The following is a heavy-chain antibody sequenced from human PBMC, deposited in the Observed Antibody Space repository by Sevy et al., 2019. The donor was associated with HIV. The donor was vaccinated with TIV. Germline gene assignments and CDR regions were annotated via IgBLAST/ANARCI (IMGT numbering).Heavy chain of an antibody. Sequence: GGSLRLSCSASGFTFSSYAMHWVRQAPGKGLEYVSAISSNGGSTYYADSVKGRFTISRDNSKNTLYLQMSSLRAEDTAVYYCVKDVIVVVPAAIKEYYYYGMDVWGQGTTVTVSS. J-gene: IGHJ6*02. CDR3: VKDVIVVVPAAIKEYYYYGMDV. CDR2: ISSNGGST. D-gene: IGHD2-2*01. CDR1: GFTFSSYA. V-gene: IGHV3-64D*06.